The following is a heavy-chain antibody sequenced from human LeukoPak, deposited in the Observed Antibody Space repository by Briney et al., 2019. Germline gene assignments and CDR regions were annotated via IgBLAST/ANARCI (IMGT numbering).Heavy chain of an antibody. J-gene: IGHJ4*02. CDR1: TFTFSSYS. Sequence: PGGSLRLSCAASTFTFSSYSMNWVRQAPGKGLEWVSSISSGGDYMFYADSVKGRFTISRDNAKNSLYLQMNSLRAEDTAVYYCATGPYGDFDCWGQGTLVTVSS. CDR3: ATGPYGDFDC. D-gene: IGHD4-17*01. V-gene: IGHV3-21*01. CDR2: ISSGGDYM.